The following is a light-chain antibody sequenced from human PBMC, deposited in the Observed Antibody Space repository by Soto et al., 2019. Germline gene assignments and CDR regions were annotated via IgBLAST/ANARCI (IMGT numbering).Light chain of an antibody. Sequence: DIQMTQSRSSLSSSVGDIFTITCQASQDISNYLNWYQQKPGKAPKLLIYAASSLQSGVPSRFSGSGSGTDFTLTISSLQPEDFATYYCQQSYSTPITFGQGTRLEI. CDR1: QDISNY. V-gene: IGKV1-39*01. CDR3: QQSYSTPIT. J-gene: IGKJ5*01. CDR2: AAS.